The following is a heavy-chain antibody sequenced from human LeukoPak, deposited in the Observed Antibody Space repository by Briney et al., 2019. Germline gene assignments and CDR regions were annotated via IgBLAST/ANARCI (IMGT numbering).Heavy chain of an antibody. CDR1: GFSLFSSGVG. Sequence: SGPTLVNPTQTLTLTCTFTGFSLFSSGVGVGWIRQPPGRALEWLALVYWADNKLYSPSLKSRLTITKGASKNQVVLTLTNMDPVDTATYYCAHYGDYRFLYYFDHWGQGAPVTVSS. CDR3: AHYGDYRFLYYFDH. CDR2: VYWADNK. V-gene: IGHV2-5*02. J-gene: IGHJ4*02. D-gene: IGHD4-17*01.